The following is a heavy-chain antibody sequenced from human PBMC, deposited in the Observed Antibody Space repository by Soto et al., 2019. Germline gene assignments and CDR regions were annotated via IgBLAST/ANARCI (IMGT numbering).Heavy chain of an antibody. D-gene: IGHD5-12*01. CDR2: ISGSGGST. CDR1: GFTFSSYA. Sequence: GGSLRLSCAASGFTFSSYAMSWVRQAPGKGLEWVSAISGSGGSTYYADSVKGRFTISRDNSKNTLYLQMNSLRAEDTAVYYCAKTADIGTPYYYGMDVWGQGTTVTVSS. CDR3: AKTADIGTPYYYGMDV. J-gene: IGHJ6*02. V-gene: IGHV3-23*01.